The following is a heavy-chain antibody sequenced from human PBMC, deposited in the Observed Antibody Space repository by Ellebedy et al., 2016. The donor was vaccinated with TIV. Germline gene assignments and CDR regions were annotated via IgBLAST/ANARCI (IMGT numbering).Heavy chain of an antibody. V-gene: IGHV4-59*01. Sequence: SETLSLTXTVSGGSISSYYWSWIRQPPGKGLEWIGYIYYSGSTNYNPSLKSRVTISVDTSKNQFSLKLSSVTAADTAVYYCARVGRYFDAYGMDVWGQGTTVTVSS. J-gene: IGHJ6*02. D-gene: IGHD3-9*01. CDR1: GGSISSYY. CDR3: ARVGRYFDAYGMDV. CDR2: IYYSGST.